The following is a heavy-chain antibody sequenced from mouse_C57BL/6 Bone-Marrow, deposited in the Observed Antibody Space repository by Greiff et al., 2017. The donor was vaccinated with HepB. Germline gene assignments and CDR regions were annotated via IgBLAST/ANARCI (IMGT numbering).Heavy chain of an antibody. CDR1: GYTFTSYW. CDR2: IDPSDSYT. J-gene: IGHJ2*01. CDR3: AREDYSNPYDY. Sequence: QVQLQQPGAELVMPGASVKLSCKASGYTFTSYWMHWVKQRPGQGLEWIGKIDPSDSYTNYNQKFKGKSTLTEDKSSSTAYMQLSSLTSEDSAVYYSAREDYSNPYDYWGQGNTLTVSS. V-gene: IGHV1-69*01. D-gene: IGHD2-5*01.